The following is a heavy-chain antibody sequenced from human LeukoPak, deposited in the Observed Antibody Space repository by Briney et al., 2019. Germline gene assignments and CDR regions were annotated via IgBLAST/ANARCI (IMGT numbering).Heavy chain of an antibody. J-gene: IGHJ5*02. V-gene: IGHV4-59*01. CDR3: ARGLKRRYHGSSWPNWFNP. D-gene: IGHD6-13*01. CDR2: IYYSGST. CDR1: GGSISSYY. Sequence: SETLSLTCTVSGGSISSYYWSWIRQPPGKGLEWIGYIYYSGSTNYNPSLKSRVTISVDTSKNQFSLKLSSVTAADTAVYYCARGLKRRYHGSSWPNWFNPWGQGTLVTVSS.